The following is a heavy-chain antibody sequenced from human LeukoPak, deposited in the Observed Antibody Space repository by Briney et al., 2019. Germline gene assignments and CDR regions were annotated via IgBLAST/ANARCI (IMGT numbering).Heavy chain of an antibody. J-gene: IGHJ4*02. V-gene: IGHV4-61*02. D-gene: IGHD1-26*01. CDR2: IYTSGSS. CDR3: ARSPRLGRHGYGPWELPVSYFDY. Sequence: PSETLSLTCTVSGGSISSGSYYWTWIRQPAGKGLELIGRIYTSGSSSYNPSLKSRVTISVDTSKNQFSLKLSSVTAADTAVYYCARSPRLGRHGYGPWELPVSYFDYWGQGTLVTVSS. CDR1: GGSISSGSYY.